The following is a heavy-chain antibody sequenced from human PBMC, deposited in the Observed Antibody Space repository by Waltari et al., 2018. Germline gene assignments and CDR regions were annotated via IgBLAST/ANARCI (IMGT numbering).Heavy chain of an antibody. CDR1: GGTFSSYA. V-gene: IGHV1-69*10. Sequence: QVQLVQSGAEVKKPGSSVKVSCKASGGTFSSYAISWVRQAPGQGLEWMGGIIPILGIANYAQKFQGRVTITADKSTSTAYMELSSLRSEDTAVYYCAREAPAAEAPHYYYYYMDVWGKGTTVTVSS. J-gene: IGHJ6*03. CDR2: IIPILGIA. D-gene: IGHD6-13*01. CDR3: AREAPAAEAPHYYYYYMDV.